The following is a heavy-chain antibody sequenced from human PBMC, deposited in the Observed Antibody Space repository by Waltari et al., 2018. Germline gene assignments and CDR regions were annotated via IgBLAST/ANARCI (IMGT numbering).Heavy chain of an antibody. J-gene: IGHJ3*01. V-gene: IGHV4-4*07. CDR1: GAPMTTYY. CDR2: VFTDGKT. Sequence: QVQLQESGPGLVKPSETLSLTCSVSGAPMTTYYWSWIRLPAGRGLEWIGRVFTDGKTHYAASLRSRVTMSMDTSKDQFSLKLTSVTAADTALYYCARAQEGHDVFDFWGQGTMVTVSS. CDR3: ARAQEGHDVFDF.